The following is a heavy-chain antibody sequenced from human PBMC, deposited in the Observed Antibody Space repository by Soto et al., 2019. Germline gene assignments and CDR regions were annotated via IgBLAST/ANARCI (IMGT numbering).Heavy chain of an antibody. CDR2: ISYSGST. CDR1: GGSISSDSYY. V-gene: IGHV4-39*07. D-gene: IGHD4-17*01. J-gene: IGHJ4*02. CDR3: ARIGAYGGNRYYFDY. Sequence: PSETLSLTCTVSGGSISSDSYYWGWIRQSPEKGLEWIASISYSGSTYYNPTLKSRVTISVDTSKNQFSLKLSSVTAADTAVYYCARIGAYGGNRYYFDYWGQGTLVTVSS.